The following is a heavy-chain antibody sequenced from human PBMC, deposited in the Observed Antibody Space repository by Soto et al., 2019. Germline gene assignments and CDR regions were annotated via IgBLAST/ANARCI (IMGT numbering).Heavy chain of an antibody. CDR2: ISSSGSTI. CDR1: GFTFSDYY. Sequence: GGSLRLSCAASGFTFSDYYMSWIRQAPGKGLEWVSYISSSGSTIYYADSVKGRFTISRDNANNSLYLQMNSLRAEDTAVYYCARDSGYCSGGSCSPYYFDYWGQGTLVTVSS. D-gene: IGHD2-15*01. CDR3: ARDSGYCSGGSCSPYYFDY. J-gene: IGHJ4*02. V-gene: IGHV3-11*01.